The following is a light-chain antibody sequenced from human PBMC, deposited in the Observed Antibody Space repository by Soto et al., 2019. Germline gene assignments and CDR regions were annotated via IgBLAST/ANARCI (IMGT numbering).Light chain of an antibody. CDR3: QRSYITPYT. Sequence: DIQMTQSPSSLSASVGDTVTITCRASQSISVHLNWYQQKPGKVPKLLIYAASNLQSGVPSSFSGSGSETDFALTISSLQPEDFATYYCQRSYITPYTLGQGTKLQIK. CDR2: AAS. J-gene: IGKJ2*01. V-gene: IGKV1-39*01. CDR1: QSISVH.